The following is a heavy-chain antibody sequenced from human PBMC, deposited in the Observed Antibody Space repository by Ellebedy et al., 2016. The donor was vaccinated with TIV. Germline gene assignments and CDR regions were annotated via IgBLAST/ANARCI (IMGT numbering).Heavy chain of an antibody. CDR2: IKQDGSEK. V-gene: IGHV3-7*01. Sequence: GESLKISCAASGFTFSSYWMSWVRQAPGKGLEWVANIKQDGSEKYYVDSVKGRFTISRDNAKNSLYLQMNSLRAEDTAVYYCARYCSGGSCYYWFDPWGQGTLVTVSS. CDR3: ARYCSGGSCYYWFDP. J-gene: IGHJ5*02. CDR1: GFTFSSYW. D-gene: IGHD2-15*01.